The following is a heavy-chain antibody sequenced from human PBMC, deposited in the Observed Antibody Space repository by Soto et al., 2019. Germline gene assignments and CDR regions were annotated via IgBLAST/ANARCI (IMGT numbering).Heavy chain of an antibody. CDR1: GFSLSTSGVG. CDR3: AHANVDIVATYGMDV. J-gene: IGHJ6*02. V-gene: IGHV2-5*02. Sequence: QITLKESGPTLVKPTQTLTLTCTFSGFSLSTSGVGVGWIRQPPGKALGWLALIYWDDDKRYSPSLKSRLTITKDTSKNQVVLTMTNMDPVDTATYYCAHANVDIVATYGMDVWGQGTTVTVSS. D-gene: IGHD5-12*01. CDR2: IYWDDDK.